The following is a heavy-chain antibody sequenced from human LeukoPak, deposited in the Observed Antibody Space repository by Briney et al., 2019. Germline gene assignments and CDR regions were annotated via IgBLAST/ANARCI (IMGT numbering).Heavy chain of an antibody. J-gene: IGHJ6*02. CDR1: GYTFTGYY. CDR3: ARLGGGLSMDV. CDR2: IIPIFGTA. D-gene: IGHD3-10*01. Sequence: GASVKVSCKASGYTFTGYYMHWVRQAPGQGLEWMGGIIPIFGTANYAQKFQGRVTITADESTSTAYMELSSLRSEDTAVYYCARLGGGLSMDVWGQGTTVTVSS. V-gene: IGHV1-69*13.